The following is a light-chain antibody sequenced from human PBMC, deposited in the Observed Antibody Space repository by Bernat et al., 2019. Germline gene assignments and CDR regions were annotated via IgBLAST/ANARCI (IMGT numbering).Light chain of an antibody. CDR2: LAS. V-gene: IGKV2-28*01. CDR3: VQTLHLPLT. CDR1: QSLLHYSEYNY. J-gene: IGKJ4*01. Sequence: IVLTQSPLSLPVTPGESATLSCRSSQSLLHYSEYNYLDWYVQKPGQSPRLLIFLASSRASGVPNRFTGSGSGTDFTLTITRVEPEDVGVYFCVQTLHLPLTFGGGTRVEIK.